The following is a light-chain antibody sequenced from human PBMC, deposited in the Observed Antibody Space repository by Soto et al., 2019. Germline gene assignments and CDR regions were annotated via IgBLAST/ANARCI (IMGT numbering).Light chain of an antibody. Sequence: IVLTQSPGTLSLSPGARATLSCRASQSVRSGFLAWYQQKPGQAPRLLIYGASSTATGIPDRFSGSGSGTDFTLTISRLAPEDFAVYYCQQYGTSPLTFGQGTKVEIK. V-gene: IGKV3-20*01. CDR2: GAS. CDR1: QSVRSGF. J-gene: IGKJ1*01. CDR3: QQYGTSPLT.